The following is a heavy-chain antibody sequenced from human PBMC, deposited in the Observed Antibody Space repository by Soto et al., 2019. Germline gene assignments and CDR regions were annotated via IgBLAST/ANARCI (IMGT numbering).Heavy chain of an antibody. CDR3: ARELDFWSGYYTRWFDP. CDR1: GYTFTGYY. J-gene: IGHJ5*02. D-gene: IGHD3-3*01. V-gene: IGHV1-2*02. Sequence: AASVKVSCKASGYTFTGYYMHWVRQAPGQGLEWMGWINPNSGGTNYAQKFQGRVTMTRDTSISTAYMELSRLRSDDTAVYYCARELDFWSGYYTRWFDPWGQGTLVTVSS. CDR2: INPNSGGT.